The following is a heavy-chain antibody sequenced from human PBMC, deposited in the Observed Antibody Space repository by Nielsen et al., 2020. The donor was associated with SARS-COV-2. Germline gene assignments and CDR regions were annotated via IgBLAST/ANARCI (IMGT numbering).Heavy chain of an antibody. CDR2: MYYNGHT. Sequence: SETLSLTCIVSGGSISTGSHYWSWLRQPPGKGLGWIGYMYYNGHTNYNPSLKSRVTIAVDKSKNQFSLKVNYVTAADTAVYYCVRIDMATISVDYWGRGTLVTVSS. V-gene: IGHV4-61*01. CDR3: VRIDMATISVDY. CDR1: GGSISTGSHY. D-gene: IGHD5-24*01. J-gene: IGHJ4*02.